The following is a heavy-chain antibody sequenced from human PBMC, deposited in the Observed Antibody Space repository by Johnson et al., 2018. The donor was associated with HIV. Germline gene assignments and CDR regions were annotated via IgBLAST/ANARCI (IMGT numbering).Heavy chain of an antibody. J-gene: IGHJ3*02. CDR2: TTGSGAST. CDR3: AKDIYGYDAFDI. CDR1: GFTFGSYV. D-gene: IGHD5-24*01. Sequence: MLLVESGGGLVQPGGSLRLSCAASGFTFGSYVMSWVRQAPGKGLESVTATTGSGASTYYADSLQGRCTISRDNSKNTLYLQMNRLRAEDTALYYCAKDIYGYDAFDIWGQGTMVTVSS. V-gene: IGHV3-23*04.